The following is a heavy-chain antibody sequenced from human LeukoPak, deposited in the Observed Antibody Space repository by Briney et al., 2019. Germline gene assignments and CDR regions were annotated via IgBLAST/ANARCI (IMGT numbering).Heavy chain of an antibody. V-gene: IGHV4-59*01. CDR1: GGSITSYY. CDR3: AKGDYGQSGFDP. CDR2: IYYSGST. J-gene: IGHJ5*02. D-gene: IGHD4-17*01. Sequence: PSETLSLTCAVSGGSITSYYWSWIRQPPGKGLEWIGYIYYSGSTNYNPSLKSRVTISVDTSKYQISLKLSSVTAADTATAFCAKGDYGQSGFDPWGQETLVTVSS.